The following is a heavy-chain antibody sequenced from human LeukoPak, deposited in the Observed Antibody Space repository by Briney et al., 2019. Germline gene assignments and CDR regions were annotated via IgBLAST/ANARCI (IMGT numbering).Heavy chain of an antibody. J-gene: IGHJ4*02. CDR3: ATRHCSGGSCYLDY. D-gene: IGHD2-15*01. Sequence: ASVKVSCKASGYTFTSYDINWVRQATGQGLEWMGWMNPNSGNTGYAQKFQGRVTMTRNTSISTAYMELSSLRSEDTAVYYCATRHCSGGSCYLDYWGQGTLVTVSS. V-gene: IGHV1-8*01. CDR2: MNPNSGNT. CDR1: GYTFTSYD.